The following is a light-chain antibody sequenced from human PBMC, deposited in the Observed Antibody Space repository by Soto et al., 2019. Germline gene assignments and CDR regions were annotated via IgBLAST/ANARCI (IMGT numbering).Light chain of an antibody. CDR3: QTWDTGTVV. CDR1: SGHNTYA. CDR2: LNSDGSH. V-gene: IGLV4-69*01. J-gene: IGLJ2*01. Sequence: QPVLTQSPSASASLGASVKLACTLSSGHNTYAIAWHQQQPGKGPRYLMRLNSDGSHFKGDGIPDRFSGSSSGAERFLTISSLQSDDEADYYCQTWDTGTVVFGGGTKLTVL.